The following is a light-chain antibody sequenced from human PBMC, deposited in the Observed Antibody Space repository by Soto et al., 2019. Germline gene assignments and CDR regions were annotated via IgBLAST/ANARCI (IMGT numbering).Light chain of an antibody. V-gene: IGKV3-15*01. CDR2: GPS. Sequence: EVLMTQSPDTLSASTGERVTLSCRTSQTFSSNLAWYQQKPGQAPRLLIYGPSTRATGIPARFSGSGSGTEFTLTISSLQSEDFAVYYCQQYENSPITFGQGTRLEIK. CDR1: QTFSSN. J-gene: IGKJ5*01. CDR3: QQYENSPIT.